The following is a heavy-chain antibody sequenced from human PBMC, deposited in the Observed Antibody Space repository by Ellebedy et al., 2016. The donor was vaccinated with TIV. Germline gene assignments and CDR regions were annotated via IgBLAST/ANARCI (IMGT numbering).Heavy chain of an antibody. Sequence: LSLTCAASGFTFSSYALGWVRQAPGKGLEWVSTISDSGSSTYYADSVKGRFTISRDNSKNTLYLQMNSLRAEDTAVYYGAKSFYNGNYWRGLVDQWGQGTLVTVSS. V-gene: IGHV3-23*01. J-gene: IGHJ4*02. CDR3: AKSFYNGNYWRGLVDQ. CDR1: GFTFSSYA. CDR2: ISDSGSST. D-gene: IGHD1-26*01.